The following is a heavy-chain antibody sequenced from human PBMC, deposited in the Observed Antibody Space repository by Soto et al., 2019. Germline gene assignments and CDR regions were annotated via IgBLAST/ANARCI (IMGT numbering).Heavy chain of an antibody. Sequence: PSETLSLTCTVSGVSISSSSYYWAWIRQPPWNGLEWIWTFYYSGTTSQNPPLRSRITISGDTSRNQFSLNLRSVTAADSGVYYCAKLVRDDVRRSDLDHWGQGTLVTVSS. D-gene: IGHD3-10*02. J-gene: IGHJ4*02. V-gene: IGHV4-39*01. CDR3: AKLVRDDVRRSDLDH. CDR2: FYYSGTT. CDR1: GVSISSSSYY.